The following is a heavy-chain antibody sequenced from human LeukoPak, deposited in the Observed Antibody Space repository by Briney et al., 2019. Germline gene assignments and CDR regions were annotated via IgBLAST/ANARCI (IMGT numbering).Heavy chain of an antibody. CDR3: ARGTPSGWYGALLRLPLDY. CDR1: GFTFSSYS. J-gene: IGHJ4*02. V-gene: IGHV3-21*01. D-gene: IGHD6-19*01. CDR2: ISSSSSYI. Sequence: GGSLRLSCAASGFTFSSYSMNWVRQAPGKGLEWVSSISSSSSYIYYADSVKGRFTISRDNAKNSLYLQMNSLRAEDTAVYYCARGTPSGWYGALLRLPLDYWGQGTLVTVSS.